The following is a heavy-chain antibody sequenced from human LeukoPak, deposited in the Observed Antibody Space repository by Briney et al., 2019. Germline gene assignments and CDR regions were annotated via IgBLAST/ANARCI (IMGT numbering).Heavy chain of an antibody. J-gene: IGHJ6*03. CDR2: INRSGST. V-gene: IGHV4-34*01. Sequence: SETLSLTCAVYGGSFSGYYWSWIRQPPGKGLEWIGEINRSGSTNYNPSLKSRVTISVDTSKNQFSLKLSSVTAADTAVYYCARGHSSSYYYYYYYMDVWGKGTTVTVSS. CDR1: GGSFSGYY. CDR3: ARGHSSSYYYYYYYMDV. D-gene: IGHD6-6*01.